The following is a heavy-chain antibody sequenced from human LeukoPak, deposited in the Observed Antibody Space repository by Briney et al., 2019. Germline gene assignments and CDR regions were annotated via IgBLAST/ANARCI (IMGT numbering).Heavy chain of an antibody. CDR2: IYYSGSS. D-gene: IGHD7-27*01. CDR3: ALTNWGSSRGY. CDR1: GGSISDSSYY. Sequence: SETLSLTCTVSGGSISDSSYYWGWVRQPPGKGLGYIGSIYYSGSSYYNPSLRSRVTISVDTSKNQFSLKLSSVTAADTAVYYCALTNWGSSRGYWGQGTLVTVSS. J-gene: IGHJ4*02. V-gene: IGHV4-39*01.